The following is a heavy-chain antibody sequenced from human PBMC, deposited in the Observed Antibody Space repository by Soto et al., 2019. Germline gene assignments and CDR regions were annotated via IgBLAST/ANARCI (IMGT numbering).Heavy chain of an antibody. Sequence: EVQLAESGGGSVQPGGSLRLSCAASGFTFTNYWIHWVRQVPGKGLEWVARVDLHGSGTSYADFVKGRFTISRDNAKNMVYLQMSSLSVEDTALYYWTTVFEYWGQGDPVTVSP. CDR2: VDLHGSGT. CDR1: GFTFTNYW. CDR3: TTVFEY. V-gene: IGHV3-74*01. J-gene: IGHJ4*02.